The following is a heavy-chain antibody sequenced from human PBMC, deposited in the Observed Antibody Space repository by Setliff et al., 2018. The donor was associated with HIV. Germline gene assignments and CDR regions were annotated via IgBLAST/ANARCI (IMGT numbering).Heavy chain of an antibody. V-gene: IGHV4-39*01. CDR2: IYYSGST. D-gene: IGHD3-10*01. Sequence: PSETLSLTCTVSGGSIYGSDYYWGWIRQPPGKGLESIGSIYYSGSTYYNPSLKSRAAISVDTSKNQISLKLSSVTAADTAVYYCASLDGSESPYIYYYYMDVWGKGTTVTVSS. J-gene: IGHJ6*03. CDR1: GGSIYGSDYY. CDR3: ASLDGSESPYIYYYYMDV.